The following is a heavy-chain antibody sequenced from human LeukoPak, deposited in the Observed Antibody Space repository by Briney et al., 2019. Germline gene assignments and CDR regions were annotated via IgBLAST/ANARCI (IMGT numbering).Heavy chain of an antibody. V-gene: IGHV3-30*18. CDR1: GFTFSSYG. CDR3: AKETLYCSSTSCYSYFDY. Sequence: GGSLRLTCAASGFTFSSYGMHWVRQAPGKGLEWVAVISYDGSNKYYADSVKGRFTISRDNSKNTLYLQMNSLRAEDTPVYYCAKETLYCSSTSCYSYFDYWGQGTLVTVSS. D-gene: IGHD2-2*01. J-gene: IGHJ4*02. CDR2: ISYDGSNK.